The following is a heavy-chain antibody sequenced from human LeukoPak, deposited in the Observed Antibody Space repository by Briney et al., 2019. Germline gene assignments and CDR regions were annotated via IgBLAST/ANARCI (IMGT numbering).Heavy chain of an antibody. CDR1: GFTFSDYY. J-gene: IGHJ4*02. CDR3: ARDRPDYSNYFDY. V-gene: IGHV3-11*01. D-gene: IGHD4-4*01. CDR2: ISSSRSTI. Sequence: PGGSLRLSCAASGFTFSDYYMSWIRQAPGKGLEWVSYISSSRSTIYYADSVKGRFTISRDNAKNSLYLQMNSLRAEDTAVYYCARDRPDYSNYFDYWGQGTLVTVSS.